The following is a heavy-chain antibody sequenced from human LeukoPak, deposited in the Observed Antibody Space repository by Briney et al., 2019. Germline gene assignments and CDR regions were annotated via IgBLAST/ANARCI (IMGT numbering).Heavy chain of an antibody. V-gene: IGHV3-23*01. D-gene: IGHD3-10*01. CDR1: GFTFSSYG. CDR2: ISDSDGST. Sequence: PGGSLRLSCEASGFTFSSYGMSWVRHAPGKGLERASSISDSDGSTYYADSVKGRFTISRDNSKDTLYVQMNSLRAEDTAVYYCAKDRLRVAGGFDYWGQGTLVTVSS. CDR3: AKDRLRVAGGFDY. J-gene: IGHJ4*02.